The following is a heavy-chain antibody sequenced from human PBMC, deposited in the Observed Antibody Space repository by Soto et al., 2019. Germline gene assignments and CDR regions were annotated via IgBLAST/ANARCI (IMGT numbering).Heavy chain of an antibody. J-gene: IGHJ4*02. CDR1: GGSISSYY. D-gene: IGHD3-9*01. V-gene: IGHV4-59*01. CDR2: IYYSGST. CDR3: ARGMAEEQIFYYFDY. Sequence: PSETLSLTCTVSGGSISSYYWSWIRQPPGKGLEWIGYIYYSGSTNYNPSLKSRVTISVDTSKNHFSLKLRSVTAADTAVYYCARGMAEEQIFYYFDYWGQGALVTVSS.